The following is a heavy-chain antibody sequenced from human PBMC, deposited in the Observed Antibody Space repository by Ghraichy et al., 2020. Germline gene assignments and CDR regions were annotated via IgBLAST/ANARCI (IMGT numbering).Heavy chain of an antibody. CDR3: AKDFEQTVYSYYYYGMDV. CDR1: GFTFSSYG. D-gene: IGHD1/OR15-1a*01. Sequence: LSLTCAASGFTFSSYGMHWVRQAPGKGLEWVAVISYDGSNKYYADSVKGRFTISRDNSKNTLYLQMNSLRAEDTAVYYCAKDFEQTVYSYYYYGMDVWGQGTTVTVSS. J-gene: IGHJ6*02. V-gene: IGHV3-30*18. CDR2: ISYDGSNK.